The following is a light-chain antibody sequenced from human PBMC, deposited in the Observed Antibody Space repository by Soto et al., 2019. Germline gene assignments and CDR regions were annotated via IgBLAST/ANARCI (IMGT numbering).Light chain of an antibody. J-gene: IGKJ5*01. CDR1: QDISNY. V-gene: IGKV1-33*01. Sequence: DIQMTQSPSSLSASVGDRVTITCQASQDISNYLNWYQQKPGKAPKLLNYDASNLETGVPSRFSGSGSGTDFTFTISSLQPEDSATYYCQQYDNLLITFGQGTRLEIK. CDR2: DAS. CDR3: QQYDNLLIT.